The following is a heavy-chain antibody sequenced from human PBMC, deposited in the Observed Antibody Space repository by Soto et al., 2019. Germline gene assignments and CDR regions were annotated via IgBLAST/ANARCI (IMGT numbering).Heavy chain of an antibody. CDR2: IKQDGSEK. CDR1: GFTFSSYW. V-gene: IGHV3-7*01. D-gene: IGHD6-13*01. J-gene: IGHJ6*02. CDR3: ARDSRSSWSYYYYGMDV. Sequence: PGGSLRLSCVASGFTFSSYWMSWVRQAPGKGLEWVANIKQDGSEKYYVDSVKGRFTISRDNAKNSLYLQMNSLRDGDTAVYYCARDSRSSWSYYYYGMDVWGQGTTVTVSS.